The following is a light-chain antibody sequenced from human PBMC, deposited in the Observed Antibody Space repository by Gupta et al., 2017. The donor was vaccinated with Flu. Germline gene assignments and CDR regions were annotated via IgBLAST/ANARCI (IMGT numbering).Light chain of an antibody. CDR1: NIESKS. J-gene: IGLJ3*02. CDR2: KDT. V-gene: IGLV3-21*02. CDR3: QVWDASSDYWV. Sequence: SYVLTQAPSVSVAPGQTAKITCGGENIESKSVHWYQQRPGQAPVLVVYKDTDRPSGIPERFSGFNSGNTATLTISRVEAGDEADYYCQVWDASSDYWVFGGGTKLTVL.